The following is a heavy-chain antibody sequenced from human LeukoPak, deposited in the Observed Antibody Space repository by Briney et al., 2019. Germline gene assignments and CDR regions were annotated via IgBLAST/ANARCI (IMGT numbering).Heavy chain of an antibody. CDR3: ARGIGGYYYYMDV. Sequence: ASVKVSCKASGYTFTGYYMHWVRQAPGQGLEWMGWINPNTGGTNYAQKFQGRVTMTRDTSISTAYMELSRLRSDDTAVYYCARGIGGYYYYMDVWGEGTTVTVSS. CDR1: GYTFTGYY. D-gene: IGHD3-10*01. J-gene: IGHJ6*03. V-gene: IGHV1-2*02. CDR2: INPNTGGT.